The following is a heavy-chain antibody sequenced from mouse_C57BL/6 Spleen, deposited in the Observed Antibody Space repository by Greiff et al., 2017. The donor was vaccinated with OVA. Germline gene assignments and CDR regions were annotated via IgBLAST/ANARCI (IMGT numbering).Heavy chain of an antibody. CDR3: ASLTGFDY. Sequence: QVHVKQPGAELVKPGASVKLSCKASGCTFTSYWMHWVKQRPGQGLEWIGMIHPNSGSTNYNEKFKSKATLTVDKSSSTAYMQLSSLTSEDSAVYYCASLTGFDYWGQGTTLTVSS. CDR1: GCTFTSYW. V-gene: IGHV1-64*01. CDR2: IHPNSGST. D-gene: IGHD4-1*01. J-gene: IGHJ2*01.